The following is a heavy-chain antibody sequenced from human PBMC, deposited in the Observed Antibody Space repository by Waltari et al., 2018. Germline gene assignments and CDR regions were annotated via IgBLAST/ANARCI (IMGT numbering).Heavy chain of an antibody. CDR1: GYTFTSYD. D-gene: IGHD3-10*01. V-gene: IGHV1-8*03. CDR2: MNPNSGNT. J-gene: IGHJ4*02. CDR3: ARVRVYYYGSGSYVDY. Sequence: QVQLVQSGAEVKKPGASVKVSCKASGYTFTSYDINWVRQDTGQGLEWMGWMNPNSGNTGYAQKFQGRVTITRNTSISTAYMELSSLRSEDTAVYYCARVRVYYYGSGSYVDYWGQGTLVTVSS.